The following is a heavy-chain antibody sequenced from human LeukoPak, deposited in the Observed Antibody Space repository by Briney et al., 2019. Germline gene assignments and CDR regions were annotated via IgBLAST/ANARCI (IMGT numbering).Heavy chain of an antibody. J-gene: IGHJ4*01. V-gene: IGHV3-7*01. CDR1: GFTFSSYW. Sequence: GSPILSCAASGFTFSSYWMSCVRQAPGKGLVWVANIKQDGSENYYVDSVKGRFTISRDNAKNSLYLQMISLRAEDTAVYYCARFIVVVATHDNWGHGTLVTVSS. D-gene: IGHD2-15*01. CDR3: ARFIVVVATHDN. CDR2: IKQDGSEN.